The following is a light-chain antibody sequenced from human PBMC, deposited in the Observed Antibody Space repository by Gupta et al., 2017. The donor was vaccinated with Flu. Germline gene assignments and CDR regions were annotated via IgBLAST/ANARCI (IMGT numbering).Light chain of an antibody. V-gene: IGKV3-20*01. CDR1: QSVASY. J-gene: IGKJ2*01. CDR3: QHYGTSPT. CDR2: GAS. Sequence: EIVLTQSPGTLSLSPGEGATLSCRASQSVASYLAWYQQKTGQAPRLLIYGASSRATSIPDRFSGSGSGTDFSLTISRLEPEDFAVYYCQHYGTSPTFGQGTKLEIK.